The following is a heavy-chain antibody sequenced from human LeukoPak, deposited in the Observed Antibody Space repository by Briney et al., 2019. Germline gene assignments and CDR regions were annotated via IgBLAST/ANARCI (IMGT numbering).Heavy chain of an antibody. CDR3: ARDGSGSDAFDI. Sequence: ASVNVSCRASGYTFTSYYMHWVRQAPGQGVEWMGIVNPSGGSTSYAQKFQGRFTMTRHTSTSTVCMELSSLRSEDTAVYYCARDGSGSDAFDIWGQGTMVTVSS. J-gene: IGHJ3*02. D-gene: IGHD2-15*01. V-gene: IGHV1-46*01. CDR1: GYTFTSYY. CDR2: VNPSGGST.